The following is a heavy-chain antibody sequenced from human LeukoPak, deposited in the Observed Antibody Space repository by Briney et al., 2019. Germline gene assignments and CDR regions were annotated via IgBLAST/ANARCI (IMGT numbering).Heavy chain of an antibody. V-gene: IGHV1-8*01. CDR2: MNPNSGNT. CDR3: ARDRDLWSGYYPFDY. Sequence: ASVKVSCKASGYTFTSYDINWVRQATGQGLEWMGWMNPNSGNTGYAQKFQGRVTMTRNTSISTAYMELSSLRSEDTAVCYCARDRDLWSGYYPFDYWGQGTLVTVSP. CDR1: GYTFTSYD. D-gene: IGHD3-3*01. J-gene: IGHJ4*02.